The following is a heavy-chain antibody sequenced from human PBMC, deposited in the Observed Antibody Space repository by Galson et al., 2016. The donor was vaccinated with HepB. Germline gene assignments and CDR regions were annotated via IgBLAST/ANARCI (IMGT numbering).Heavy chain of an antibody. V-gene: IGHV4-59*01. Sequence: SETLSLTCSVSGDSISSYYWTWIRQPPGKGLEWIGYISYSGSTNYNPSLKSRVTMSVDTSKNQFSLKLSSVTAADTAVYYCAGAFSASWYYNWGQGTLVTVSS. CDR2: ISYSGST. CDR3: AGAFSASWYYN. J-gene: IGHJ4*02. D-gene: IGHD6-13*01. CDR1: GDSISSYY.